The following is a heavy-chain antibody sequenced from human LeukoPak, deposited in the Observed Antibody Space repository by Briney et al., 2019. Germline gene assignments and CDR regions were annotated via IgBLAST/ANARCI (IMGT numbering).Heavy chain of an antibody. CDR1: GFTFSSYA. CDR2: ISYDGSNK. Sequence: GRSLRLSCAASGFTFSSYAMHWVRQAPGKGLEWVAVISYDGSNKYYADSVKGRFTISRDNSKNTLYLQMNSLRAEDTAVYYCAHIVVVTAMNAFDIWGQGTMVTVSS. CDR3: AHIVVVTAMNAFDI. J-gene: IGHJ3*02. D-gene: IGHD2-21*02. V-gene: IGHV3-30*04.